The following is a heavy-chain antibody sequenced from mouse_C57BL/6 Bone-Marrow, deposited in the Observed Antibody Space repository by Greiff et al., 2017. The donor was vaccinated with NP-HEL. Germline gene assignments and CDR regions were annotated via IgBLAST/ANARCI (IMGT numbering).Heavy chain of an antibody. V-gene: IGHV1-18*01. CDR2: INPNNGGT. CDR3: ARNLANWDVWYFDV. Sequence: VQLQQSGPELVKPGASVKIPCKASGYTFTDYNMDWVKQSHGKSLEWIGDINPNNGGTIYNQKFKGKATLTVDKSSSTAYMELRSLTSEDTAVYYCARNLANWDVWYFDVWGTGTTVTVSS. D-gene: IGHD4-1*01. CDR1: GYTFTDYN. J-gene: IGHJ1*03.